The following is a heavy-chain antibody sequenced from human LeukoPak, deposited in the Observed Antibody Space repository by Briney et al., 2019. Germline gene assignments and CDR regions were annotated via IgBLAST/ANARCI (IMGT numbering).Heavy chain of an antibody. CDR1: GFTFRTYW. CDR3: ASRWYKDAFDI. V-gene: IGHV3-7*01. D-gene: IGHD4-23*01. Sequence: PGGALRLSCAASGFTFRTYWMAWVRQAPGKGLEWVANINPGGSAKYYVDSVKGRFTISRDDAKTSLYLQMDSLRAEDTAVYYCASRWYKDAFDIWGQGTMVTVSS. J-gene: IGHJ3*02. CDR2: INPGGSAK.